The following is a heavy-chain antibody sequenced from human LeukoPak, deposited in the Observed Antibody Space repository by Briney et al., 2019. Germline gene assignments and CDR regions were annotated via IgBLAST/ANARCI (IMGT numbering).Heavy chain of an antibody. CDR2: IWYDGSNK. Sequence: GGSLRLSCAASGFTFSSYGMHWVRQAPGKGLEWVAVIWYDGSNKYYADSVKGRFTISRDNSKNTLYLQMNSLRAEDTAVYYCARSLIAAAGGDFDYWGQGTLVTVSS. CDR1: GFTFSSYG. CDR3: ARSLIAAAGGDFDY. D-gene: IGHD6-13*01. J-gene: IGHJ4*02. V-gene: IGHV3-33*01.